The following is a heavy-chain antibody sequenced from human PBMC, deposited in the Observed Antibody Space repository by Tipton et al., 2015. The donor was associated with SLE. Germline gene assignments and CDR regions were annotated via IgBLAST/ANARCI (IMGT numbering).Heavy chain of an antibody. D-gene: IGHD6-19*01. V-gene: IGHV1-18*04. CDR1: GYTFSNYW. CDR2: ISAYNGNT. CDR3: AIAVAGTFFFDY. Sequence: QVQLVQSGAELKKPGESLKISCTGSGYTFSNYWIGWVRQAPGQGLEWMGWISAYNGNTNYAQKLQGRVTMTTDTSTSTAYMELRSLRSDDTAVYYCAIAVAGTFFFDYWGQGTLVTVSS. J-gene: IGHJ4*02.